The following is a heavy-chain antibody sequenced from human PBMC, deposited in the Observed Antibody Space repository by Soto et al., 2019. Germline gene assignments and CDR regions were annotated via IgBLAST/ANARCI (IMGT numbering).Heavy chain of an antibody. V-gene: IGHV1-69*13. CDR1: GGTFSSYA. J-gene: IGHJ4*02. CDR3: ARGLEASLGYYFDY. CDR2: IIPIFGTA. D-gene: IGHD3-10*01. Sequence: GASVKVSCKASGGTFSSYAISWVRQAPGQGLEWMGGIIPIFGTANYAQKFQGRVTITADESTSTAYMELSSLRSEDTAMYYCARGLEASLGYYFDYWGQGTLVTVSS.